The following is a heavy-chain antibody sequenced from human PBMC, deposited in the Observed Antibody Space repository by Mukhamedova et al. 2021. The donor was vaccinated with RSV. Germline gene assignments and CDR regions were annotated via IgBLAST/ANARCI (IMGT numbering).Heavy chain of an antibody. J-gene: IGHJ4*02. CDR1: YG. Sequence: YGMHWVRQAPGKGLEWLAVIWYDGSNEFYVASVKGRFTISRDNSKNTLYLQMNSLRAEDTAVYYCARDRGDASGWYPFDYWGQG. V-gene: IGHV3-33*01. D-gene: IGHD6-19*01. CDR2: IWYDGSNE. CDR3: ARDRGDASGWYPFDY.